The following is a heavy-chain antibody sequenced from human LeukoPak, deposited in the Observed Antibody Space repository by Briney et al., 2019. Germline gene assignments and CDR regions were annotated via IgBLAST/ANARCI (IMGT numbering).Heavy chain of an antibody. D-gene: IGHD2-2*01. CDR2: ISGSGGST. CDR1: GFTFSSYA. CDR3: ARRFGVVPAQHYYYYMDV. J-gene: IGHJ6*03. V-gene: IGHV3-23*01. Sequence: GGSLRLSCAASGFTFSSYAMSWVRQAPGKGLEWVSAISGSGGSTYYADSVKGRFTISRDNAKNSLYLQMNSLRAEDTAVYYCARRFGVVPAQHYYYYMDVWGKGTTVTVSS.